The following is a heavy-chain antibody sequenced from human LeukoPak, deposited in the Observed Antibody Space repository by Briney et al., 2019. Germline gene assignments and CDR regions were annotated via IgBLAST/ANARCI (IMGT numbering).Heavy chain of an antibody. D-gene: IGHD3-22*01. Sequence: ASVKVSCKASGYTFTGYYMHWVRQAPGQGLEWMGWINPNSGGTNYAQKFQGRVTMTRDTSISTAYMELSRLRSDDTAVYYCARDYYYDSSGYYGYWGQGTLVTVSS. CDR2: INPNSGGT. J-gene: IGHJ4*02. CDR3: ARDYYYDSSGYYGY. CDR1: GYTFTGYY. V-gene: IGHV1-2*02.